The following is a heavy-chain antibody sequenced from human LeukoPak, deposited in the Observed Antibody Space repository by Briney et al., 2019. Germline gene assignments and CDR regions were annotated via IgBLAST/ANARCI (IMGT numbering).Heavy chain of an antibody. CDR1: GGSISSGGYS. V-gene: IGHV4-30-2*01. CDR3: ARAGAYCSSTSCYGPLGYYYYYGMDV. J-gene: IGHJ6*02. D-gene: IGHD2-2*01. CDR2: IYHSGST. Sequence: SETLSLTCAVSGGSISSGGYSWSWIRQPPGKGLEWIGYIYHSGSTYYNPSLKSRVTISVDRSENQFSLKLSSVTAADTAVYYCARAGAYCSSTSCYGPLGYYYYYGMDVWGQGTTVTVSS.